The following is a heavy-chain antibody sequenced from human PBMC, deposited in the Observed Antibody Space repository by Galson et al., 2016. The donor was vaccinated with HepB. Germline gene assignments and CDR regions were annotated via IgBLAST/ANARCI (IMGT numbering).Heavy chain of an antibody. V-gene: IGHV3-13*01. CDR3: AREIKDTISVGWYFDL. D-gene: IGHD5/OR15-5a*01. CDR2: IGRGGDT. J-gene: IGHJ2*01. CDR1: GFTFSTSD. Sequence: LSCAASGFTFSTSDMHWVRQGTGKGLEWVSAIGRGGDTYYSGSVEGRFTISRENAKNSLYLEMNSLRAGDTAVYYCAREIKDTISVGWYFDLWGRGTLVTVSS.